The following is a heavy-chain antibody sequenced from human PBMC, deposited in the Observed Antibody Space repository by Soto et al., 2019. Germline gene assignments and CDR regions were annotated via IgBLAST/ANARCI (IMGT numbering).Heavy chain of an antibody. CDR2: MSYSGRT. D-gene: IGHD3-22*01. Sequence: QVQLQESGPGLVKPSETLSLTCTVSGASVSSGSYYWTWIRQPPGKGLEWIGEMSYSGRTNYKSSLKSRVTISADTSKNHFSLKLSSVTTADTAIYYCAREVHYYDSSGYPYHYGMDVWGQGNTVTVSS. CDR1: GASVSSGSYY. CDR3: AREVHYYDSSGYPYHYGMDV. V-gene: IGHV4-61*03. J-gene: IGHJ6*02.